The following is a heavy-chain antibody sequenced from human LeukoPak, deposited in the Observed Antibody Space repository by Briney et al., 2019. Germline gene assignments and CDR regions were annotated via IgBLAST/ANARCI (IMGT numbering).Heavy chain of an antibody. Sequence: PSETLSLTCAVYGGSFSGYYWSWIRQPPGKGLEWIGEINYSGSTNYSPSLKSRVTISVDTSKNQFSLKLSSVTAADTAVYYCARGFSAKNYYYYYMDVWGKGTTVTVSS. V-gene: IGHV4-34*01. D-gene: IGHD6-19*01. CDR1: GGSFSGYY. CDR2: INYSGST. CDR3: ARGFSAKNYYYYYMDV. J-gene: IGHJ6*03.